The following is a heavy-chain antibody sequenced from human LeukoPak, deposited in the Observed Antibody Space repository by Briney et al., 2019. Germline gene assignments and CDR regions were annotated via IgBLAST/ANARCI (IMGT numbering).Heavy chain of an antibody. CDR3: PRHQAATMEA. Sequence: SVIRCCNASGYTFTSYYGHWVRQAPGQGLEWMGIINPSGGSTSYAQKFQGRVTMTRDMSTSTVYMELSSLRSEDTAVSYCPRHQAATMEAWGQGTLVTAS. CDR2: INPSGGST. D-gene: IGHD5-12*01. CDR1: GYTFTSYY. V-gene: IGHV1-46*01. J-gene: IGHJ5*02.